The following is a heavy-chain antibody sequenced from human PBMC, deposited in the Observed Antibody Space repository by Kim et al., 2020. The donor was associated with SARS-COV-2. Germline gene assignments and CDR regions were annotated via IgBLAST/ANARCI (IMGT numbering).Heavy chain of an antibody. V-gene: IGHV3-11*05. CDR2: ISGVTDYT. Sequence: GGSLRLSCAASGFTFSDYYMSWIRQAPGKGLEWVSYISGVTDYTNYADSVKGRFTISRDNAKNSLCLQMSSLRAEDTAVYYCARVPSGSHGGYWFDPWGQGTLVTVSS. D-gene: IGHD2-15*01. J-gene: IGHJ5*02. CDR1: GFTFSDYY. CDR3: ARVPSGSHGGYWFDP.